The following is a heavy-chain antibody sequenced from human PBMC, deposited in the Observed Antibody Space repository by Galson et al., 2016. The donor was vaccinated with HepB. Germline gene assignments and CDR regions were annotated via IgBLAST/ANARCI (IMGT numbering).Heavy chain of an antibody. CDR2: ISAHNGDT. CDR1: GYPFTTNG. Sequence: SVKVSCKDSGYPFTTNGITWVRQAPGQGLEWMGWISAHNGDTNSPQKFQGRVTLTTDTSTRTAYMEMRSLKSDDTAVYYCARDRDRSLDYWGQGTLVTVSS. V-gene: IGHV1-18*04. CDR3: ARDRDRSLDY. J-gene: IGHJ4*02. D-gene: IGHD5-24*01.